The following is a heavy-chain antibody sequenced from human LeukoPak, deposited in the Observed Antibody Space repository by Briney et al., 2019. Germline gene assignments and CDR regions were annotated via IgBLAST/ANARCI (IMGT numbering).Heavy chain of an antibody. Sequence: GGSLRLSCAASGFTFSNYGMRWVRQAPGKGLEWVAVICDDGSNKFYADSVKGRFTISRDNSKNTLYLQMNSLRAEDTAVYYCARQQVRLWVWLSLEYYYSHLHVWGRGTGVTVSS. J-gene: IGHJ6*03. V-gene: IGHV3-33*01. CDR1: GFTFSNYG. CDR2: ICDDGSNK. CDR3: ARQQVRLWVWLSLEYYYSHLHV. D-gene: IGHD3-3*01.